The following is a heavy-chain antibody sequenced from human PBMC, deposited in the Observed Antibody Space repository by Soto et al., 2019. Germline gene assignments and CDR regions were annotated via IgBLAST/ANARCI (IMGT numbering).Heavy chain of an antibody. Sequence: PXGALRVACSASGFTFSSYAMSWVRQAPGKGLEWVSAISGSGGSAYYADSVKGRFTISRDNSKNTLYLQMNSLRAEDTAVYYCAKVAVVVPTATMKYYFDYWGQGTLVTVYS. CDR3: AKVAVVVPTATMKYYFDY. CDR2: ISGSGGSA. J-gene: IGHJ4*02. D-gene: IGHD2-2*01. CDR1: GFTFSSYA. V-gene: IGHV3-23*01.